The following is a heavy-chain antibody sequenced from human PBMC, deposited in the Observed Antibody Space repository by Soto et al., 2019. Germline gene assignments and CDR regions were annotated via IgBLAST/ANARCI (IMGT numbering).Heavy chain of an antibody. CDR1: GGSISSYY. J-gene: IGHJ4*02. V-gene: IGHV4-59*01. Sequence: PSETMSLTCTVSGGSISSYYWSWIRQPPGKGLEWIGYIYYSGSTNYNPSLKSRVTISVDTSKNQFSLKLSSVTAADTAVYYCARRYSSGFDYWAQGTLVTVSS. D-gene: IGHD6-19*01. CDR2: IYYSGST. CDR3: ARRYSSGFDY.